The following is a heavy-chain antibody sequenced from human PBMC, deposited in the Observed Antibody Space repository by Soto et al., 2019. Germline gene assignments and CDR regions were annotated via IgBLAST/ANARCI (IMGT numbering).Heavy chain of an antibody. CDR1: GGSISSSSYY. V-gene: IGHV4-39*01. Sequence: SETLSLTCTVSGGSISSSSYYWGWIRQPPGKGLEWIGSIYYSGSTYYNPSLKSRVTISVDTSKNQFSLKLSSVTAADTAVFYCASQAGFYYYHGMDVWGKGTTVTVSS. J-gene: IGHJ6*04. D-gene: IGHD6-19*01. CDR2: IYYSGST. CDR3: ASQAGFYYYHGMDV.